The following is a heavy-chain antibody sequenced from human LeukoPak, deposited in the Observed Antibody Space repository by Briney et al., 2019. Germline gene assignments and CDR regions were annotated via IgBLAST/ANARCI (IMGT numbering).Heavy chain of an antibody. D-gene: IGHD1-26*01. J-gene: IGHJ4*02. CDR1: GFIFSSYA. CDR3: ARDWNSGSYGY. Sequence: PGGSLRLSCAASGFIFSSYAMSWVRQAPGKGLEWVSAISGSGGSTYYADSVKGRFTISRDNSKNTLYLQMNSLRAEDTAVYYCARDWNSGSYGYWGQGTLVTVSS. V-gene: IGHV3-23*01. CDR2: ISGSGGST.